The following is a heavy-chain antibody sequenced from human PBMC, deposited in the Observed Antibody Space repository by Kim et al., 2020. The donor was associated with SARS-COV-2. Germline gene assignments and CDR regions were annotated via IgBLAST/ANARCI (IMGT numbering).Heavy chain of an antibody. CDR2: IRSKANSYAT. Sequence: GGSLRLSCAASGFTFSGSAMHWVRQASGKGLEWVGRIRSKANSYATAYAASGQGRFTIARDDSKNTAYLQMTSLKTEDTAVYYCTSPNPSTSLFDPWGQGTLVTVSS. V-gene: IGHV3-73*01. J-gene: IGHJ5*02. CDR1: GFTFSGSA. CDR3: TSPNPSTSLFDP. D-gene: IGHD2-2*01.